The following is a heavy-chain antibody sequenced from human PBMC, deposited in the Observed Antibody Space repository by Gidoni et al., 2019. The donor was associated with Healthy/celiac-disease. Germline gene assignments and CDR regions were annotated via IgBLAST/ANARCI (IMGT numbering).Heavy chain of an antibody. D-gene: IGHD5-18*01. J-gene: IGHJ4*02. V-gene: IGHV4-39*01. Sequence: TLSLTCTVSGGSISSSRYYWGWIRQPPGTGLEWIGSIYYSGSTYYNPSLKSRVTISVDTSKNQFSLKLSSVTAADTAVYYCARPGGYSYGYGLPILFGGQGTLVTVSS. CDR2: IYYSGST. CDR3: ARPGGYSYGYGLPILF. CDR1: GGSISSSRYY.